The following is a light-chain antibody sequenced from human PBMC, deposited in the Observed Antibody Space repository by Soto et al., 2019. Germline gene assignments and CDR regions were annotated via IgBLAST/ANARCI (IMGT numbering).Light chain of an antibody. V-gene: IGKV3-20*01. Sequence: EIVLTQSPATLSLSPGERATLFCRASQIVSSSCLAWYQQKPGQSPRLLISGASTRANGIPDRFSGSGFGTDFSLTITRLEPEDFAVYDCQEYGTSPRLTFGGGTKVDNK. CDR2: GAS. CDR1: QIVSSSC. CDR3: QEYGTSPRLT. J-gene: IGKJ4*01.